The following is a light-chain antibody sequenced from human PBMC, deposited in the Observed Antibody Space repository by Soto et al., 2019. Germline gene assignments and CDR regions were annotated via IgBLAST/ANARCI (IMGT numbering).Light chain of an antibody. J-gene: IGLJ1*01. V-gene: IGLV2-14*01. CDR1: SSDVGGFNF. Sequence: QPVLTQPASVSGSPGQSITISCTGTSSDVGGFNFVSWYQQHPGKAPQLIIYDVSNRPSGVSNRFSGSKSGNTASLTISGLQAEDEADYYCSSYRSSSTLGVFGTGTKVTVL. CDR2: DVS. CDR3: SSYRSSSTLGV.